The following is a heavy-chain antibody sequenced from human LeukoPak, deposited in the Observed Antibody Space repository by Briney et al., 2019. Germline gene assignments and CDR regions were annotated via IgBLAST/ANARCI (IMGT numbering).Heavy chain of an antibody. J-gene: IGHJ4*02. CDR3: AKVGAVVVPAAMALDY. CDR1: GFTFSSTT. CDR2: ISGSGGST. Sequence: GGSLRLSCVASGFTFSSTTMGWVRQAPGKGLEWVSAISGSGGSTYYADSVKGRFTISRDNSKNTLYLQMNSLRAEDTAVYYCAKVGAVVVPAAMALDYWGQGTLVTVSS. V-gene: IGHV3-23*01. D-gene: IGHD2-2*01.